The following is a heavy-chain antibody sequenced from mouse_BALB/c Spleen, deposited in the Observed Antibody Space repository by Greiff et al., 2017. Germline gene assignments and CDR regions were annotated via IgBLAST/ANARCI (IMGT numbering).Heavy chain of an antibody. CDR2: ISTYSGNT. D-gene: IGHD1-2*01. CDR3: ASGGTIITTGFAY. Sequence: VQLQQSGPELVRPGVSVKISCKGSGYTFTDYAMHWVKQSHAKSLEWIGVISTYSGNTNYNQKFKGKATMTVDKSSSTAYMQLNSLTSEDSAVYYCASGGTIITTGFAYWGQGTLVTVSA. CDR1: GYTFTDYA. J-gene: IGHJ3*01. V-gene: IGHV1-67*01.